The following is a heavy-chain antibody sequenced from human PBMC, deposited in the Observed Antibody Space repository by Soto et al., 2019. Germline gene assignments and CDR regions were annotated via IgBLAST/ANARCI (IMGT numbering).Heavy chain of an antibody. V-gene: IGHV3-23*01. D-gene: IGHD2-21*02. Sequence: HPGGSLRLACAASGFSFSSLAMSWARQAPGKGLEWVSSISGRGVDTLYADSVKGRFTISRDNSRNTLYLQVNSLRAEDTAVYYCAKDQTDVTLFDYWGQGTLVTVSS. J-gene: IGHJ4*02. CDR2: ISGRGVDT. CDR3: AKDQTDVTLFDY. CDR1: GFSFSSLA.